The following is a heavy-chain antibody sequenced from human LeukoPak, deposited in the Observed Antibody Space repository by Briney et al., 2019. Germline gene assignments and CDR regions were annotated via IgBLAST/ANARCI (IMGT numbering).Heavy chain of an antibody. CDR1: GFTFSSYG. D-gene: IGHD3-9*01. V-gene: IGHV3-33*06. J-gene: IGHJ3*02. CDR3: AKDSGRYYDILTGYHDAFDI. Sequence: GGSLRLSCAASGFTFSSYGRHWVRQAPGKGLEWVAVIWYDGSNKYYADSVKGRFTISRDNSKNTLYLQMNSLRAEDTAVYYCAKDSGRYYDILTGYHDAFDIWGQGTMVTVSS. CDR2: IWYDGSNK.